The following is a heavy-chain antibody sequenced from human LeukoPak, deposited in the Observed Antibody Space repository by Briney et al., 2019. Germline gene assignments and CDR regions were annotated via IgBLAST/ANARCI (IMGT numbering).Heavy chain of an antibody. D-gene: IGHD6-19*01. CDR1: GYTFTSYD. CDR3: AREGLAVAGPGDWFDP. V-gene: IGHV1-8*01. Sequence: GASVKVSCKASGYTFTSYDINWVRQATGQGLEWMGWMNPNSGNTGYAQKFQGRVTMTRNTSISTAYMELSSLRSEDTAVYYCAREGLAVAGPGDWFDPWGQGTLVTVSS. CDR2: MNPNSGNT. J-gene: IGHJ5*02.